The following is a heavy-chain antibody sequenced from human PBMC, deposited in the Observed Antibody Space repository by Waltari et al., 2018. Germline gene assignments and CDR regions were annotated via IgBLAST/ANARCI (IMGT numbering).Heavy chain of an antibody. V-gene: IGHV4-59*11. D-gene: IGHD3-22*01. J-gene: IGHJ3*02. CDR2: MYFSGTH. CDR1: GDSIPSHF. CDR3: ARLPRGSVIIGAFDI. Sequence: VQLQESGPGLVKPSETLSLSCAVSGDSIPSHFWSWIRQAPGKGLEWIGYMYFSGTHNYNPSLKSRVTISIDTSKKHFSLNLRSVTAADTAIYYCARLPRGSVIIGAFDIWGQGTQVTVSS.